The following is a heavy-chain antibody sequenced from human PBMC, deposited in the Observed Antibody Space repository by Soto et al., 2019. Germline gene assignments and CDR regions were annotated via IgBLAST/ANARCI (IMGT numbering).Heavy chain of an antibody. Sequence: SGKVSCKAPGGPLSRYAISWVRQAPGQGLEWMGGIIPILGTANYAQKFQGRVTITADKSTSTAYMELSSLRSEDTAVYYCAIHSSSSDSWFEPWGRGTLVTVSS. CDR1: GGPLSRYA. V-gene: IGHV1-69*10. CDR2: IIPILGTA. J-gene: IGHJ5*02. D-gene: IGHD6-6*01. CDR3: AIHSSSSDSWFEP.